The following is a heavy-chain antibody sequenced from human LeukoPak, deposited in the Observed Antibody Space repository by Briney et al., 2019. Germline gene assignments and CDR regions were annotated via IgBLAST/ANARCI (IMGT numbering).Heavy chain of an antibody. CDR2: INPNSGDT. V-gene: IGHV1-2*02. CDR1: GYTFTGYN. Sequence: GASVKVSCKASGYTFTGYNMQWLRQAPGQGLEWMGWINPNSGDTNYAQKFQGRVTMTRDTSISTAYVELSRLRSDDTAVYYCARDGHFDNWGQGTLVTVSS. CDR3: ARDGHFDN. J-gene: IGHJ4*02.